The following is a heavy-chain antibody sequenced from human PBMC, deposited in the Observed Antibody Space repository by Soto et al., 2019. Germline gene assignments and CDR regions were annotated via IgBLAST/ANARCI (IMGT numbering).Heavy chain of an antibody. Sequence: QLQLQESGPGLVKPSETLSLTCTVSGGSISSSSYYWGWIRQPPGKGLEWIGSIYYSGSTYYNPSLTSRVTISVDTSKNQFSLKLSSVTAADTAVYYCARAYQLLRYNWFDPWGQGTLVTVSS. CDR2: IYYSGST. CDR1: GGSISSSSYY. J-gene: IGHJ5*02. CDR3: ARAYQLLRYNWFDP. V-gene: IGHV4-39*01. D-gene: IGHD2-2*01.